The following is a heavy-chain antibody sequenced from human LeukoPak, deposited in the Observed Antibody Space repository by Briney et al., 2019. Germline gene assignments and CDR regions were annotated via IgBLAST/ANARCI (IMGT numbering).Heavy chain of an antibody. Sequence: SQTLSLTCTVSGGSISSGSYYWSWIRQPAGKGLEWIGRIYTSGSTNYNPSLKSRVTISVDTSKNQFSLKLSSVTAADTAVYYCARYDFWSGFDAFDIWGQGTMVTVSS. CDR3: ARYDFWSGFDAFDI. D-gene: IGHD3-3*01. CDR1: GGSISSGSYY. J-gene: IGHJ3*02. V-gene: IGHV4-61*02. CDR2: IYTSGST.